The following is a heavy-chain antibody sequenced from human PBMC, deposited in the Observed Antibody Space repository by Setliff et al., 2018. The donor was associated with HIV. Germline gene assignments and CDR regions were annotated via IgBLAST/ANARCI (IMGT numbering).Heavy chain of an antibody. J-gene: IGHJ6*03. Sequence: GASVKVSCKASGYTFTDYYIHWVQLAPGQGLEWMGWMNPSSGHTGYAHKFQGRVTMTRDTSISTAFMELSSLRSEDTAVYYCARGAWYTSGWYSSRYLNVWGKGTTVTVSS. CDR1: GYTFTDYY. V-gene: IGHV1-8*02. CDR3: ARGAWYTSGWYSSRYLNV. CDR2: MNPSSGHT. D-gene: IGHD6-19*01.